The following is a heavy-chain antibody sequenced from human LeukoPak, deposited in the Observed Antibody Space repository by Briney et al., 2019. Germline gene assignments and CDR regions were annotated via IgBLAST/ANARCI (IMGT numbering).Heavy chain of an antibody. J-gene: IGHJ6*03. V-gene: IGHV4-39*07. CDR3: ARGRTGYQPLPTKKDYSYYYVDV. D-gene: IGHD2-2*01. CDR1: SGSISTSNYY. CDR2: IFYSGST. Sequence: SETLSLTCTVSSGSISTSNYYWGWVRQPPGKALEWIGNIFYSGSTYYSPSLKSRVTISVDTSKNQFSLKLRSVTAADRAVYYCARGRTGYQPLPTKKDYSYYYVDVWDKGTTVTVSS.